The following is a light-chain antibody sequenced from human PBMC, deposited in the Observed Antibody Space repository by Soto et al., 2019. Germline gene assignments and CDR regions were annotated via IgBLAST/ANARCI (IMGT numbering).Light chain of an antibody. Sequence: AIQLTQSPSSLSASVGDRVTITCRASQGISSALAWYRQKPGKAPKLLIYDASSLESGVPSRFSGSGSGTDFTLTISSLQPEDFATYYCQQFNNYLITFGQGTRLEIK. CDR1: QGISSA. CDR2: DAS. V-gene: IGKV1D-13*01. J-gene: IGKJ5*01. CDR3: QQFNNYLIT.